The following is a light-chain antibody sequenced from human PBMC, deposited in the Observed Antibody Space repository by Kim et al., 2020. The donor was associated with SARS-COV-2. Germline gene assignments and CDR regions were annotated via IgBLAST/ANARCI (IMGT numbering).Light chain of an antibody. CDR3: NSRDSNDNVV. CDR1: SLRSYY. V-gene: IGLV3-19*01. CDR2: GKN. Sequence: ALGHTVRITGHGDSLRSYYATWYQQKPGQAPILVIYGKNNRPSGIPDRFSGSSSGNTASLTITGTQAGDEADYYCNSRDSNDNVVFGGGTQLTVL. J-gene: IGLJ2*01.